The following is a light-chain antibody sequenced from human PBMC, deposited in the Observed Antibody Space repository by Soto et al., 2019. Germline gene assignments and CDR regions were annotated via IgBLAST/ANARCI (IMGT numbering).Light chain of an antibody. CDR3: QQYYNWPRT. Sequence: EIVMTQSPATLSVSPGERATLSCRASQSVSSNLAWYQQKPGQAPRLLIYNAFTRASGIPASFSGSGSGTKFTLTISSLQSEDFAFYYCQQYYNWPRTSGQGTKVNIK. V-gene: IGKV3-15*01. CDR1: QSVSSN. J-gene: IGKJ1*01. CDR2: NAF.